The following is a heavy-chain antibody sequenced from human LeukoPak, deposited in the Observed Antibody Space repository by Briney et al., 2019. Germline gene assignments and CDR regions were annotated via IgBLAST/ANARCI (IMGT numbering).Heavy chain of an antibody. CDR3: ARRITMVRGVIITLGFDAFDI. CDR2: MNPNSGNT. V-gene: IGHV1-8*01. Sequence: ASVKVSCTASGYTFTSYDINWVRQATGQGLEWMGWMNPNSGNTGYAQKFQGRVTMTRNTSISTAYMELSSLRSEDTAVYYCARRITMVRGVIITLGFDAFDIWGQGTMVTVSS. CDR1: GYTFTSYD. J-gene: IGHJ3*02. D-gene: IGHD3-10*01.